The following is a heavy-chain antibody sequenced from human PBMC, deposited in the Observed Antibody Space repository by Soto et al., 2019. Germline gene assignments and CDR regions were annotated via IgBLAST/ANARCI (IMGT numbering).Heavy chain of an antibody. CDR2: ISGSGGST. V-gene: IGHV3-23*01. Sequence: GGSLRLSCAASGFTFSSYAMSWVRQAPGKGLEWVSAISGSGGSTYYADSVKGRFTISRDNSKNTLYLQMNSLRAEDTAVYYCAKDPPNTYYYDSSSYPEYFQHWGQGTLVTVSS. D-gene: IGHD3-22*01. CDR1: GFTFSSYA. J-gene: IGHJ1*01. CDR3: AKDPPNTYYYDSSSYPEYFQH.